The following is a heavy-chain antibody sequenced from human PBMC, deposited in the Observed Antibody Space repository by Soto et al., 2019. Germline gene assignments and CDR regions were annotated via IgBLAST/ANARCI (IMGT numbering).Heavy chain of an antibody. CDR2: IYYTGNT. J-gene: IGHJ4*02. D-gene: IGHD5-18*01. Sequence: SETLSLTCSVSGGSISGYSCTWIRKAPGKGLEWIGYIYYTGNTNYNASLKSRVTISMDTSKTQFSLRLTSVTAADTAVYYCARGYSYGKYDSWGQGTLVTVSS. CDR3: ARGYSYGKYDS. V-gene: IGHV4-59*01. CDR1: GGSISGYS.